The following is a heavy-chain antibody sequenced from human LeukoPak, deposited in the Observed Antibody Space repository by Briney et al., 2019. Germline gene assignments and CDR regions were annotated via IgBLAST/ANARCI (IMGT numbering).Heavy chain of an antibody. V-gene: IGHV1-8*01. D-gene: IGHD3-10*01. CDR1: GYPFSNYD. CDR2: MNPKSGNT. CDR3: TKASLAFGTKYFDP. J-gene: IGHJ5*02. Sequence: GASVTVSCKASGYPFSNYDINWVRQAPGQGVEWMGWMNPKSGNTGYGQKFQGRVTMTRVTSITTAYMELRSLRSDDTAVYYCTKASLAFGTKYFDPWGQGTLVTVSS.